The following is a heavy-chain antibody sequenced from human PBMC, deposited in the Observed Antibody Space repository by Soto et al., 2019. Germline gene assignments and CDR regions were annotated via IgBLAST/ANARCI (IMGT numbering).Heavy chain of an antibody. CDR2: IYHSGST. D-gene: IGHD2-15*01. CDR3: ARHEDYSPFDY. CDR1: GDSISSPNW. Sequence: QVQLQESGPGLVKPSGTLSLTCGISGDSISSPNWWTWVRPPPGEGLEWIGEIYHSGSTNYNPSLKSRVTISLDKSKNQFSVRLRSLTAADTAIYYCARHEDYSPFDYWGQGILVTVSS. J-gene: IGHJ4*02. V-gene: IGHV4-4*02.